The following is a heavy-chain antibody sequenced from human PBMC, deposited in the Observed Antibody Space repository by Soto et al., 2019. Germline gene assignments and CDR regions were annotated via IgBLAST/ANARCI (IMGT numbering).Heavy chain of an antibody. CDR2: IRANSGET. J-gene: IGHJ4*02. Sequence: QVQLVQSGAEVKEPGASVRVSCKASGYTFSSYGFSWVRQAPGQGLEWVAWIRANSGETNSAQKFQGRVTLTTDTSTSTAYMYLRSLTADDTAIYYCAGDFRDRCGGPSCIDYDYWGQRTLV. CDR1: GYTFSSYG. CDR3: AGDFRDRCGGPSCIDYDY. D-gene: IGHD2-2*01. V-gene: IGHV1-18*01.